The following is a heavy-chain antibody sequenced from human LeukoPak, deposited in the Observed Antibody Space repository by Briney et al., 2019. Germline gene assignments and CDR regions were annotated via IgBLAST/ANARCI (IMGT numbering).Heavy chain of an antibody. Sequence: ASVKVSCKASGGTFSSYAISWVRQAPGQGLEWMGGTIPILGTANYAQKFQGRVTITADESTSTAYMELSSLRSEDTAVYYCARDDGYSSSEFDYWGQGTLVTVSS. D-gene: IGHD6-13*01. CDR1: GGTFSSYA. CDR2: TIPILGTA. V-gene: IGHV1-69*01. J-gene: IGHJ4*02. CDR3: ARDDGYSSSEFDY.